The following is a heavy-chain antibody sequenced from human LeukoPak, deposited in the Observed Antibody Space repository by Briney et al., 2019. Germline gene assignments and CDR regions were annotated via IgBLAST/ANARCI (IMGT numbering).Heavy chain of an antibody. J-gene: IGHJ4*02. V-gene: IGHV4-30-2*01. CDR1: GGSISSGGYS. CDR2: IYHSGST. D-gene: IGHD4-23*01. Sequence: SQTLSLTCAVSGGSISSGGYSWSWIRQPPGKGLEWIGYIYHSGSTYYNPSLKSRVTISVDRSKNQFSLKLSSVTAADTAVYYCARVAVVTKTFDYSGQGTLVTVSS. CDR3: ARVAVVTKTFDY.